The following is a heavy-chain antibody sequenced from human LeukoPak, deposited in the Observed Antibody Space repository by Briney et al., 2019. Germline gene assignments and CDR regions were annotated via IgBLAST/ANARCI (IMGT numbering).Heavy chain of an antibody. CDR1: GGSVTSYY. CDR3: ARDNWNYGSSMDV. Sequence: SETLSLTCTVSGGSVTSYYWSWIRQPPGKGLEWIGYIYYSGSTNYNPSLKSRVTISVDTSTNQFSLKLSSVSAADTAVYYCARDNWNYGSSMDVWGQGTTVTVSS. CDR2: IYYSGST. V-gene: IGHV4-59*02. D-gene: IGHD1-7*01. J-gene: IGHJ6*02.